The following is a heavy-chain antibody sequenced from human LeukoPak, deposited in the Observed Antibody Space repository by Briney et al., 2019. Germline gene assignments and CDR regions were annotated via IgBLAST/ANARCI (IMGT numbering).Heavy chain of an antibody. CDR1: GYTFTGYY. V-gene: IGHV1-2*06. J-gene: IGHJ4*02. CDR3: ARADPISIKYYFDY. D-gene: IGHD5-24*01. CDR2: INPNSGGT. Sequence: ASVKVSCKASGYTFTGYYMHWVRQAPGQGLERMGRINPNSGGTNYAQKFQGRVTMTRDTSISTAYMELSRLRSDDTAVYYCARADPISIKYYFDYWGQGTLVTVSS.